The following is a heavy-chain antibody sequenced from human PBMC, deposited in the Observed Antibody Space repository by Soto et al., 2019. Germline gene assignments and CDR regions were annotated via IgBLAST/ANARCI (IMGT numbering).Heavy chain of an antibody. J-gene: IGHJ4*02. CDR2: IEESGDS. CDR3: AREGGYVDY. V-gene: IGHV4-39*02. D-gene: IGHD1-1*01. Sequence: SETLSLTCTVSGGPIRSSSHYWGWIRQSPGTGLEWIGSIEESGDSYYNPSLKSRVTIFVDTSKNQFSLKLISVTGADSAIYYCAREGGYVDYWGQGSLVTVSS. CDR1: GGPIRSSSHY.